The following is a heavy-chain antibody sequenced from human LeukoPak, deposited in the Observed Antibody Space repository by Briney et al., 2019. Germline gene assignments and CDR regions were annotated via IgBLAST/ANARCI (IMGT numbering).Heavy chain of an antibody. CDR3: AITHEEYYFDY. J-gene: IGHJ4*02. Sequence: SETLSLTCTVSGGSISSGGSYWSWIRQHPGKGLEWIGYIYYSGSTYYNPSLKSRVTISVDTSKNQFSLKLSSVTAADTAVYYCAITHEEYYFDYWGQGTLATVSS. D-gene: IGHD3-10*01. CDR1: GGSISSGGSY. CDR2: IYYSGST. V-gene: IGHV4-31*03.